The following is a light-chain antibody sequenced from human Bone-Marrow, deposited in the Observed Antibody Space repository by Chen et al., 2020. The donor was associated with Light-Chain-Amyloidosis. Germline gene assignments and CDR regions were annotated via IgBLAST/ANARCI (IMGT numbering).Light chain of an antibody. CDR2: AAS. CDR1: QRISNY. J-gene: IGKJ1*01. CDR3: LQQRVFPWT. Sequence: IQMPQPQPACPAPVGDRVTITCRASQRISNYLAWFQQKPGKAPKRLIYAASSLQSGVPSRFSGSGSETEFTLTISSLQPDDFATYYCLQQRVFPWTFGQGIKVDVK. V-gene: IGKV1-17*03.